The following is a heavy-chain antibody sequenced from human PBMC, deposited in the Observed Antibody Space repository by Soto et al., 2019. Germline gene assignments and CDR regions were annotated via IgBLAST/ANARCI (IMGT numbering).Heavy chain of an antibody. Sequence: PGVSLRLSCAASGFTFSDYGMHWVRQAPGKGLEWLAVISYDGSSKYYADSVKGRFTISRDNSKNTLYLQMSSLRTEDTAVYSCAKDTSRVGSPRGPFVCWGPGTLLTVSS. J-gene: IGHJ4*02. CDR2: ISYDGSSK. V-gene: IGHV3-30*18. CDR3: AKDTSRVGSPRGPFVC. D-gene: IGHD1-26*01. CDR1: GFTFSDYG.